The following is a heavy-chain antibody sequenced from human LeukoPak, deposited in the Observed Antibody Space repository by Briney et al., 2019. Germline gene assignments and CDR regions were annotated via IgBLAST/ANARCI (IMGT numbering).Heavy chain of an antibody. CDR1: GYTFTGYY. CDR2: INPNSGGT. Sequence: ASVKVSCKASGYTFTGYYMHWVRQAPGQGLEWMGWINPNSGGTNYAQKVQGRVTMTRDTSISTAYMELSRLRSDDTAVYYCARDYYGSGSYYRNDYWGQGTLVTVSS. J-gene: IGHJ4*02. D-gene: IGHD3-10*01. V-gene: IGHV1-2*02. CDR3: ARDYYGSGSYYRNDY.